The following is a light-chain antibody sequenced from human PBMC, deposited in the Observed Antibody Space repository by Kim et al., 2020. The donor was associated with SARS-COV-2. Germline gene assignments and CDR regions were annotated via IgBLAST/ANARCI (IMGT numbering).Light chain of an antibody. CDR3: LQHNSYPIT. V-gene: IGKV1-17*01. J-gene: IGKJ5*01. Sequence: ASVGDRVTITCRASQDIRNDLGWYQQSLGRAPKRLIYGASSLQSGVPSRFSGSGSGTEFTLTISSLQPEDFATYFCLQHNSYPITFGQGTRLEIK. CDR2: GAS. CDR1: QDIRND.